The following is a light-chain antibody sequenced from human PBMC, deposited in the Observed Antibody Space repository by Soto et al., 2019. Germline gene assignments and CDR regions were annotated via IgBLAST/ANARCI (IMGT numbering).Light chain of an antibody. J-gene: IGKJ3*01. V-gene: IGKV1-12*01. CDR3: QQASSFPFT. CDR1: QGISSR. Sequence: DIQMTQSPSSVSASVGDRVTITCRASQGISSRLAWYQQKPGKAPKLLIYAASSLQSGVPSRFSGSTSGTDFSLTISSLQPEDSAIYRCQQASSFPFTFGPGTKVEIK. CDR2: AAS.